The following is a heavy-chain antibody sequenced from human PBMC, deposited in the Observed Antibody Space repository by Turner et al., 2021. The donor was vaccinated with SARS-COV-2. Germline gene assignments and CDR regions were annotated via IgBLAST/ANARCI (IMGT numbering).Heavy chain of an antibody. CDR3: ARDHYYDSSGYTLDAFDI. J-gene: IGHJ3*02. D-gene: IGHD3-22*01. Sequence: QVKRVESGGGVVQPGRSLRLPCAASGFPFSSYGMHWVRQAPGKGLEWVAVIWYDGSNKYYADSVKGRFTISRDKSKNTLYLQMNSLRAEDTAVYYCARDHYYDSSGYTLDAFDIWGQGTMVTISS. CDR2: IWYDGSNK. CDR1: GFPFSSYG. V-gene: IGHV3-33*01.